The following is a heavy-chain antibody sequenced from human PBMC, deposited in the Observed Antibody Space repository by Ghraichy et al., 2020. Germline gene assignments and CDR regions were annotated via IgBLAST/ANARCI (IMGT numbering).Heavy chain of an antibody. CDR2: ISGDGGST. J-gene: IGHJ6*02. Sequence: GGSLRLSCAASGFTFDDYSMHWVRQAPGKGLEWVSLISGDGGSTYYADSVKGRFTISRDNSKNSLYLQMNSLRTEDTALYYCAKDRGIAVAGTRRYYYYGMDVWGQGTTVTVSS. D-gene: IGHD6-19*01. CDR3: AKDRGIAVAGTRRYYYYGMDV. CDR1: GFTFDDYS. V-gene: IGHV3-43*02.